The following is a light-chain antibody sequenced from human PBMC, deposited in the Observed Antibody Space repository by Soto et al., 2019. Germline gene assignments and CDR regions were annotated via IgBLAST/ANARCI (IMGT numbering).Light chain of an antibody. CDR2: DAA. CDR1: HSINNY. Sequence: DIQLTQSPSSLSASVRDRVTITCQASHSINNYLNWYQQKPGKAPKLLIYDAANLQAGVPSRFSGGGSGSNFTFTISSLQPEDIATYYCQQYDNLPSFGPGTRVDIK. J-gene: IGKJ3*01. CDR3: QQYDNLPS. V-gene: IGKV1-33*01.